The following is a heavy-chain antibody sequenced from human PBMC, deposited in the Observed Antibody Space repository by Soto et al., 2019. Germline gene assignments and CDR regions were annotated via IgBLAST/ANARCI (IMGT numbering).Heavy chain of an antibody. CDR2: INHSGST. Sequence: QVQLQQWGAGLLKPSETLSLTCAVYGGSFSGYYWSWIRQPPGKGLEWIGEINHSGSTNYNPSLKSRVTISIDTSNNQFSLKLSSVTAADTAVYYCARATRYCTNGVCSTFEYWGQGTLVTVSS. D-gene: IGHD2-8*01. CDR1: GGSFSGYY. V-gene: IGHV4-34*02. CDR3: ARATRYCTNGVCSTFEY. J-gene: IGHJ4*01.